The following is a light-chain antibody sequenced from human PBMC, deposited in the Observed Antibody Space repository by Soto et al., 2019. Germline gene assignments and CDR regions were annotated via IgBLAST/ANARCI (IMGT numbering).Light chain of an antibody. J-gene: IGLJ2*01. CDR3: QSYDSSLSGVV. Sequence: QSVLTQPPSVSGAPGQRVTISCTGSSSNIGAIYDVHWYQQLPGTAPKLLIYGNTNRPSGVPDRFSGSKSGTSASLAISGLQAEDEADYYCQSYDSSLSGVVFGGGTQLTV. CDR2: GNT. V-gene: IGLV1-40*01. CDR1: SSNIGAIYD.